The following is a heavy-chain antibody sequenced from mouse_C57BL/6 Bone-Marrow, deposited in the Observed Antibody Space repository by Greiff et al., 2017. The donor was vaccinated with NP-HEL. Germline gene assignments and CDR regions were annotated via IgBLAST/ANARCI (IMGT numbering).Heavy chain of an antibody. J-gene: IGHJ4*01. Sequence: DVMLVESGGGLVQPGGSLSLSCAASGFTFTDYYMSWVRQPPGKALEWLGFIRNKANGYTTEYSASVKGRFTISRDNSQSILYLQMNALRAEDSATYYCARCLYVAMDYWGQGTSVTVSS. CDR3: ARCLYVAMDY. CDR1: GFTFTDYY. CDR2: IRNKANGYTT. D-gene: IGHD1-1*01. V-gene: IGHV7-3*01.